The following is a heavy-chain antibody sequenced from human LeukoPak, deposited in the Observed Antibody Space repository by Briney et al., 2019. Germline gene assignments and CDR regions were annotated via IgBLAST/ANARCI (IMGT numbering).Heavy chain of an antibody. CDR3: AKGKVGPLGAFDI. Sequence: GGSLRLSCAASGFTFSSYAMSWVRQAPGKGLEWVSAISGSGGSTYYADSVKGRFTISRDNSKNTLYPQMNSLRAEDTAVYYCAKGKVGPLGAFDIWGQGTMVTVSS. J-gene: IGHJ3*02. CDR2: ISGSGGST. CDR1: GFTFSSYA. D-gene: IGHD7-27*01. V-gene: IGHV3-23*01.